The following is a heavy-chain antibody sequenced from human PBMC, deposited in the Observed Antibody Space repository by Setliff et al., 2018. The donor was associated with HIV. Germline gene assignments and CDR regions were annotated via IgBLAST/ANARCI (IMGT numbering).Heavy chain of an antibody. Sequence: PGGSLRLSCAASGFAISGTYMTWVRQAPGKGLEWVSVIYTGGTTFYADSVMDRFTISRDSSKNTLYLQMNRLRVDDTAVYYCATARPGARFDVWGQGTLVTVSS. CDR3: ATARPGARFDV. CDR1: GFAISGTY. V-gene: IGHV3-53*01. J-gene: IGHJ4*02. D-gene: IGHD6-6*01. CDR2: IYTGGTT.